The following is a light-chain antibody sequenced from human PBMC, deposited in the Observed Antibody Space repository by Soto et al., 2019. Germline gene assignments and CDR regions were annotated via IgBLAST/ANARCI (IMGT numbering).Light chain of an antibody. J-gene: IGLJ3*02. V-gene: IGLV2-23*01. CDR1: SSDVVSYNL. CDR2: EAT. Sequence: QPVLTQPPSASGTPGQRVTISCSGSSSDVVSYNLVSWYQQHPGKVPKLMIYEATKRPSGVSDRFSGSKSGNTASLTISGLQAEDEADYYCCSHAGDTMWVLGGGTKLTVL. CDR3: CSHAGDTMWV.